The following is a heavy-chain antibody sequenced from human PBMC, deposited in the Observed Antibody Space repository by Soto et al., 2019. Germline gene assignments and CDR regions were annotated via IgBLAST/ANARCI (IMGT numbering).Heavy chain of an antibody. J-gene: IGHJ4*02. V-gene: IGHV5-51*01. D-gene: IGHD3-3*01. CDR3: ARGGVSTRTFDY. CDR2: IYPSDSDT. CDR1: GYNFAGYW. Sequence: GESRKICCKGSGYNFAGYWIAWVRQMPGKGLELIGIIYPSDSDTRYRPSFQGQVTISADKSISSAYLQWSSLRASDTAMYYCARGGVSTRTFDYWGQGTPVTVSS.